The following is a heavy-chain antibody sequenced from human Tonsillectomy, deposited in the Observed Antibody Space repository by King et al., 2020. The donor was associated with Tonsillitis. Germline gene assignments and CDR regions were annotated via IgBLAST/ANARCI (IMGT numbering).Heavy chain of an antibody. V-gene: IGHV4-31*03. CDR3: ARYEGGVFDP. CDR2: SYYMENT. J-gene: IGHJ5*02. D-gene: IGHD2-15*01. CDR1: GGSISGGAYY. Sequence: VQLQESGPGLVKPSQTLSLTGTVSGGSISGGAYYWSWIGQHPGKGLEWIGYSYYMENTYYNPSLKSGLTKSVDTSKNQFSLKLSSATAADTAVYYCARYEGGVFDPWGQGTLVTVSS.